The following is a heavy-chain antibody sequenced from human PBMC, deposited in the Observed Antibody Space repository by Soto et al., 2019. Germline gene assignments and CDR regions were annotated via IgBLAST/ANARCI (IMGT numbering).Heavy chain of an antibody. CDR1: GYSFTSYW. V-gene: IGHV5-51*01. D-gene: IGHD3-3*01. Sequence: GESLKISCKGSGYSFTSYWIGWVRQMPGKGLEWMGIIYPGDSDTRYSPSFQGQVTISADKSISTAYLQWSSLKASDTAMYYCATLGALYDFWRSFDPWGQGTLVTVSS. CDR2: IYPGDSDT. CDR3: ATLGALYDFWRSFDP. J-gene: IGHJ5*02.